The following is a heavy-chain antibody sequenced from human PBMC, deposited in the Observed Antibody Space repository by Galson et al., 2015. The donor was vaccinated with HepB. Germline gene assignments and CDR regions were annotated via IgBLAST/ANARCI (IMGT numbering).Heavy chain of an antibody. CDR1: GYTFTSYY. D-gene: IGHD2/OR15-2a*01. Sequence: SVKVSCKASGYTFTSYYMHWVRQAPGQGLEWMGIINPSGGSTSYAQKFQGRVTMTRDTSTSTVYMELSSLRSEDTAVYYCARAPGGNNYYYYYMDVWGKGTTVTVSS. CDR2: INPSGGST. CDR3: ARAPGGNNYYYYYMDV. V-gene: IGHV1-46*01. J-gene: IGHJ6*03.